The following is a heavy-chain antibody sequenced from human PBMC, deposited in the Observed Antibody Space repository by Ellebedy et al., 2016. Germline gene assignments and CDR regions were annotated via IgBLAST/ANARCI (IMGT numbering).Heavy chain of an antibody. CDR1: GFTFSSYA. CDR2: ISGSGGST. CDR3: AKEEVYDFWSGFGTTVN. V-gene: IGHV3-23*01. D-gene: IGHD3-3*01. J-gene: IGHJ4*02. Sequence: GESLKISXAASGFTFSSYAMSWVRQAPGKGLEWVSAISGSGGSTYYADSVKGRFTISRDNSKNTLYLQMNSLRAEDTAVYYCAKEEVYDFWSGFGTTVNWGQGTLVTVSS.